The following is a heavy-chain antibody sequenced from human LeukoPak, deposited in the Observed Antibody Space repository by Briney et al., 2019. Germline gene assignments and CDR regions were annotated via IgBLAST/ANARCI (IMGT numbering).Heavy chain of an antibody. CDR3: ARDLAPYYYDSSGYYSGPFDY. Sequence: KSGGSLRLSCAASGFTFSIYSMNWVRQAPGKGLEWVSSISSSSYIYYADSVKGRFTISRDNAKNSLYLQMNSLRAEDTAVYYCARDLAPYYYDSSGYYSGPFDYWAQGTLVTVSS. CDR1: GFTFSIYS. J-gene: IGHJ4*02. V-gene: IGHV3-21*01. CDR2: ISSSSYI. D-gene: IGHD3-22*01.